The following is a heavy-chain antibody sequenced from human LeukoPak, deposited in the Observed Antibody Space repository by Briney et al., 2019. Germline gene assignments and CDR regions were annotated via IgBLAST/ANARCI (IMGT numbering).Heavy chain of an antibody. CDR1: GVTFSSSA. V-gene: IGHV3-23*01. Sequence: GGSLSLSCAASGVTFSSSAMSWVRQTPGQGLERVSTITANGGSTYLADSVKGRFTISRDNSNNTLYLQMPSLRADDPAVYYCANRNNGSYSRGFDYWGQGTLVSVPS. D-gene: IGHD1-26*01. CDR3: ANRNNGSYSRGFDY. J-gene: IGHJ4*02. CDR2: ITANGGST.